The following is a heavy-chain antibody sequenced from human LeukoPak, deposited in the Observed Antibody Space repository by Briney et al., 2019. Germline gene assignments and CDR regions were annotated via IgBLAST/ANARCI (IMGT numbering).Heavy chain of an antibody. D-gene: IGHD2-2*01. V-gene: IGHV4-31*03. J-gene: IGHJ3*01. CDR3: ATPYCSSLSCLDVFNV. CDR2: KYYSGSA. CDR1: GISISDGRYY. Sequence: NPSQTLSLTCNVSGISISDGRYYWAWIRQRPGRGVEWIGYKYYSGSAKYNPSLKSRLTISIDTPENQFSLHLSSVTAADTAMYCCATPYCSSLSCLDVFNVWGQGRMVTVSS.